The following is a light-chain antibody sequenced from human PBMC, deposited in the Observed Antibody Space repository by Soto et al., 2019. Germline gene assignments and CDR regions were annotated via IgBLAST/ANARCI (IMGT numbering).Light chain of an antibody. V-gene: IGKV3-15*01. CDR2: GAS. J-gene: IGKJ5*01. Sequence: EIVMTQSPATLSVSPGERATLSCSASQTVNTNLAWYQQNPGQAPRLLIYGASTRATGIPARFSGSGSGTEFTLTINSQQSADFAVYYCQSDNYWLPMTFGQRTRREMK. CDR3: QSDNYWLPMT. CDR1: QTVNTN.